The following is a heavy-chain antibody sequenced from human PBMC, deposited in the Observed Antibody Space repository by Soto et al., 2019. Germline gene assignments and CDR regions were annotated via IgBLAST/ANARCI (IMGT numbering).Heavy chain of an antibody. J-gene: IGHJ6*02. V-gene: IGHV3-73*01. CDR1: GFTFSGSA. Sequence: GGSLRLSCAASGFTFSGSAMHWVRQASGKGLEWVGRIRSKANSYATAYAASVKGRFTISRDDSKNTAYLQMNSLKTEDTAVYYCTRTYGSGPYYYGMDVWGQGTTVTVS. CDR3: TRTYGSGPYYYGMDV. CDR2: IRSKANSYAT. D-gene: IGHD3-10*01.